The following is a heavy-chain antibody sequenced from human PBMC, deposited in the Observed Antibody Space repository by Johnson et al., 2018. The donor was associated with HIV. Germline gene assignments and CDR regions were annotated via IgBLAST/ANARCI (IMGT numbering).Heavy chain of an antibody. CDR2: ISYDGSST. Sequence: VQLVESGGGLIQPGGSLRLSCAASGFTFNSYPMHWVRQAPGKGLEWVAVISYDGSSTYYADSVKGRFTISRDNSMNTLYLQMNSLRAEDTAVYYCARPYYDTNDHYLYAFDIWGQGTVVTVSS. V-gene: IGHV3-30-3*01. D-gene: IGHD3-22*01. J-gene: IGHJ3*02. CDR3: ARPYYDTNDHYLYAFDI. CDR1: GFTFNSYP.